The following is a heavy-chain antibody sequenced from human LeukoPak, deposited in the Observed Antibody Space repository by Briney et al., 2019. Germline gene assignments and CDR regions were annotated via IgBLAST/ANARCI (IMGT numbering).Heavy chain of an antibody. J-gene: IGHJ4*02. CDR2: IIPIFGTA. CDR1: GGTFSSYA. D-gene: IGHD6-13*01. CDR3: ARNPGGAKTGIAAAPFDY. V-gene: IGHV1-69*05. Sequence: ASVKVSCKASGGTFSSYAISWVRQAPGQGLEWMGGIIPIFGTANYAQKFQGRVTITTDESTSTAYMELSSLRSEDTAVYYCARNPGGAKTGIAAAPFDYWGQGTLVTVSS.